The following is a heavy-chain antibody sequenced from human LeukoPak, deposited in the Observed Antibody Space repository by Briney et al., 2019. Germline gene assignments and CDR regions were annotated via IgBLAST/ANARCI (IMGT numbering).Heavy chain of an antibody. D-gene: IGHD3-22*01. Sequence: PGESLKISCKGSGYSFNSYWIGWVRQMPGKGLEWMGLIYPGDSDTRYSPSFQGQVTISADKSISTAYLQWSSLKTSDTAMYYCERRYYDSSGYSRHFDYWGQGTLVTVSS. CDR3: ERRYYDSSGYSRHFDY. J-gene: IGHJ4*02. V-gene: IGHV5-51*01. CDR1: GYSFNSYW. CDR2: IYPGDSDT.